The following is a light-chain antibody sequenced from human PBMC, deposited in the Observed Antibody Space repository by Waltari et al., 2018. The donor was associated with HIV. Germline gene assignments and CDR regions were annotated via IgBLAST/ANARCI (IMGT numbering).Light chain of an antibody. Sequence: EIVMTQSPVTLSVSPGERATLSCRASQNDGNKIVWYQRRPVQSPRLIMFATSVRATGIPTRFSGSGSGTDFALIITTPQPEDYGIYYCQQYNGSWTFGRGT. CDR1: QNDGNK. CDR2: ATS. V-gene: IGKV3D-15*03. J-gene: IGKJ1*01. CDR3: QQYNGSWT.